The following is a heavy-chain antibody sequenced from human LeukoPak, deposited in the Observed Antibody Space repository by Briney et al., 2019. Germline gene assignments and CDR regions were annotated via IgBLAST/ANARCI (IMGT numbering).Heavy chain of an antibody. CDR3: ARDFNYYYYYGMDV. J-gene: IGHJ6*02. CDR2: ISSSSSYI. Sequence: GGSLRLSCAASGFTFSSYSMNWVRQAPGKGLEWVSSISSSSSYIYHADSVKGRFTISRDNAKNSLYLQMNSLRAEDTAVYYCARDFNYYYYYGMDVWGQGTTVTVSS. V-gene: IGHV3-21*01. CDR1: GFTFSSYS.